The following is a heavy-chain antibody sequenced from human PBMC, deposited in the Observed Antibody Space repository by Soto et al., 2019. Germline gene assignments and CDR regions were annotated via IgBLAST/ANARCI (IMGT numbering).Heavy chain of an antibody. CDR2: ISYSGST. Sequence: QVQLQESGPGLVKPSQTLSLTCTVSGGSISSGNYYWSWIRQPPGKGLEWIGFISYSGSTYYNASLKSRFTLSVDTSKNTFSLNLSFVTAADTAVYYCATMGTPATGLYYFDYWGQGTLVTVSS. CDR3: ATMGTPATGLYYFDY. V-gene: IGHV4-30-4*01. D-gene: IGHD1-7*01. J-gene: IGHJ4*02. CDR1: GGSISSGNYY.